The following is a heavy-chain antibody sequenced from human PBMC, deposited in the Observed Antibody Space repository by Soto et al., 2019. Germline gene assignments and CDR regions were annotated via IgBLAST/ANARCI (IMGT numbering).Heavy chain of an antibody. V-gene: IGHV1-18*01. CDR1: CYTFTSYG. CDR2: ISAYNGNT. Sequence: ASVKVSCKASCYTFTSYGISWVRQAPGQGLEWMGWISAYNGNTNYAQKLQGRVTMTTDTSTSTAYMELRSLRSDDTAVYYCARGSSGSYYIDYFDYWGQGTLVTVSS. D-gene: IGHD1-26*01. CDR3: ARGSSGSYYIDYFDY. J-gene: IGHJ4*02.